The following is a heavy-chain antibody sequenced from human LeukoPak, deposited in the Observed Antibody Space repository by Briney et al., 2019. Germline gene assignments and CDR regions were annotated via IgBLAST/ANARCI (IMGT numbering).Heavy chain of an antibody. CDR3: ARRYGITMVRGGYYFDY. D-gene: IGHD3-10*01. CDR2: IYYSGST. CDR1: GGSISSSSYY. V-gene: IGHV4-39*07. Sequence: PSETLSLTCTVSGGSISSSSYYCGWIRQPPGKRLEWIGSIYYSGSTYYNPPLKSRVTISVDTSKNQFSLKLSSVTAADTAVYYCARRYGITMVRGGYYFDYWGQGTLVTVSS. J-gene: IGHJ4*02.